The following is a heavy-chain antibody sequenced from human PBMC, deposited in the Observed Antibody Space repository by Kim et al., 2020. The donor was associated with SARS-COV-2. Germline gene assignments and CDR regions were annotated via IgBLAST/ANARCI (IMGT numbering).Heavy chain of an antibody. CDR3: ARDSPSPYGGNSEVDY. Sequence: GGSLRLSCAASGFTFSDYYMSWIRQAPGKGLEWVSYISSSSSYTNYADSVKGRFTISRDNAKNSLYLQMNSLRAEDTAVYYCARDSPSPYGGNSEVDYWGQGTLVTVSS. CDR1: GFTFSDYY. D-gene: IGHD2-21*02. J-gene: IGHJ4*02. V-gene: IGHV3-11*06. CDR2: ISSSSSYT.